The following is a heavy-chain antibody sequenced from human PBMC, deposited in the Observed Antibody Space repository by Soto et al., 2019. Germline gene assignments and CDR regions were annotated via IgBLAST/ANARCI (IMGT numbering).Heavy chain of an antibody. Sequence: QVQLVQSGAEVKKPGASVKVSCKASGYTFTSYGISWVRQAPGQGLEWMGWISAYNGNTKSAQKLQGRVTMTTDTSTSTAYMQLRSLSAADTAVYYCARDLAVGMVDYWGQGTLVTVSS. CDR2: ISAYNGNT. CDR1: GYTFTSYG. J-gene: IGHJ4*02. CDR3: ARDLAVGMVDY. V-gene: IGHV1-18*01.